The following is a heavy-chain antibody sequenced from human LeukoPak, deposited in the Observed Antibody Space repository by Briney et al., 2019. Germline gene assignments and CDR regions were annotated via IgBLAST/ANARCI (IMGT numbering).Heavy chain of an antibody. CDR3: AKTWVVRGVQEGAVDY. D-gene: IGHD3-10*01. CDR1: GFTFISYA. J-gene: IGHJ4*02. Sequence: GGSLRLSCAASGFTFISYAMSWVRQAPGKGLEWVAVISYDGSNKYYADSVKGRFTISRDNSKNTLYLQMNSLRAEDTAVYYCAKTWVVRGVQEGAVDYWGQGTLVTVSS. V-gene: IGHV3-30*18. CDR2: ISYDGSNK.